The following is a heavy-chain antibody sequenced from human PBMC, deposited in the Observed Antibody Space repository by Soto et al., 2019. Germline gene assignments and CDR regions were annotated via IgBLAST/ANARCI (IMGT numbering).Heavy chain of an antibody. CDR3: TRDLNGGNPFDY. J-gene: IGHJ4*02. CDR1: GYTLTNYA. Sequence: QVQLVQSGAEVKKPGASVRVSCKPSGYTLTNYAIHWVRQAAGQSLEWLAWIDPGSGNPTYSQKFRGRITLSRDTLSRDKSASTFYMDLSRLTSEDTAVYFCTRDLNGGNPFDYWGQGTQVTVSS. CDR2: IDPGSGNP. D-gene: IGHD2-8*01. V-gene: IGHV1-3*01.